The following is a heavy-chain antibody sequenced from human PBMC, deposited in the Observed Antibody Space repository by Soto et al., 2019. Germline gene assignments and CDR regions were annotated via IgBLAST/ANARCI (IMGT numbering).Heavy chain of an antibody. CDR3: ARVSGSYYYGMDV. CDR2: IYHSGST. V-gene: IGHV4-4*02. Sequence: QVQLQESGPGLVKPSGTLSLTCAVSGGSISSSNWWSWVRQPPGKGLEWIGEIYHSGSTNYNPSLESRVTQSVDKSKNQFSLKLSSVTAADTAVYYCARVSGSYYYGMDVWGQGTTVTVSS. J-gene: IGHJ6*02. CDR1: GGSISSSNW. D-gene: IGHD2-15*01.